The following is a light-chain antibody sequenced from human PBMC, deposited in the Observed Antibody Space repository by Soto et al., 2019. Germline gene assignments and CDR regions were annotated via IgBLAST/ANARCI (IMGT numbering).Light chain of an antibody. Sequence: QSALTQPASVSGSPGRSITISCTGTSTDIGTYNSVSWYQHHPGKAPKLLIFEVIHRPSGVSDRFSGSKSGNTASLTISSLQFEDEADYFCCSPTPTSTLVFAGGTKPTAL. CDR2: EVI. J-gene: IGLJ3*02. V-gene: IGLV2-14*01. CDR3: CSPTPTSTLV. CDR1: STDIGTYNS.